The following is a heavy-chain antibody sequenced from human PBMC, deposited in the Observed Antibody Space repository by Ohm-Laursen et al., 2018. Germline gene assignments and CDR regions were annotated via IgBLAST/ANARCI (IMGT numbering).Heavy chain of an antibody. D-gene: IGHD6-6*01. CDR1: GFSFSTYW. CDR3: ARTEYGDY. J-gene: IGHJ4*02. CDR2: INSDGGYA. Sequence: SLRLSCAASGFSFSTYWMHWVRQAPGQGPVCVSRINSDGGYASYADSVKGRFTISRDNTKNTLYLQMSSLRAEDTAVYSCARTEYGDYWGQGTLVTVSS. V-gene: IGHV3-74*01.